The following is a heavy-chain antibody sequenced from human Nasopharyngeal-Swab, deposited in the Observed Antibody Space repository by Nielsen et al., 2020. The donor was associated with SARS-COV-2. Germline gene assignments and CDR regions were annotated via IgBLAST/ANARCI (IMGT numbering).Heavy chain of an antibody. CDR2: INHSGST. CDR1: GGSFSGYY. D-gene: IGHD5-12*01. J-gene: IGHJ3*02. V-gene: IGHV4-34*01. Sequence: SQTLSLTCAVYGGSFSGYYWSWIRQPPGKGLEWIGEINHSGSTNYNPSLKSRVTISEDTSKNQFSLKLSSVTAADTAVYYCARGRGSQLDAFDIWGQGTMVTVSS. CDR3: ARGRGSQLDAFDI.